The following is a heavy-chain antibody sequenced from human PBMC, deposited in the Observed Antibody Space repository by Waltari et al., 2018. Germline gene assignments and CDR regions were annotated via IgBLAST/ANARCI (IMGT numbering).Heavy chain of an antibody. D-gene: IGHD2-8*02. CDR2: VDPEDGET. CDR1: GYPLTELS. J-gene: IGHJ3*02. CDR3: AWLLVPTFFDI. V-gene: IGHV1-24*01. Sequence: QVQLVQSGAEVKKPGASVKVPCKVSGYPLTELSMHWVRQAPGKGLEWMGRVDPEDGETIYAEKFQGRVTITADTSTDTAYMELSSLRSEDTAVYYCAWLLVPTFFDIWGQGTMVTVSS.